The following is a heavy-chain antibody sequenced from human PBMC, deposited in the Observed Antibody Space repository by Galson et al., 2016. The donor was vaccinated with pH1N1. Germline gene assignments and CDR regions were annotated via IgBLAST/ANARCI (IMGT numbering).Heavy chain of an antibody. V-gene: IGHV5-51*01. J-gene: IGHJ4*02. CDR3: AICRGSETAPVWVDY. CDR2: IYAGDSDT. CDR1: GYSFTTSW. Sequence: QSGAEVTKPGESLKISCKGSGYSFTTSWIGWVRQMPGKGLEWMGIIYAGDSDTRYSPSFQGQVTISVDKSINTAYLQWSSLEASDTAMYYCAICRGSETAPVWVDYWGQGTLDTVSS. D-gene: IGHD3-16*01.